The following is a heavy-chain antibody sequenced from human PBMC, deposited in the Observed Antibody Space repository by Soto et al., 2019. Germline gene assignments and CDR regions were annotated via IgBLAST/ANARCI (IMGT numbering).Heavy chain of an antibody. J-gene: IGHJ4*02. CDR1: GGSISSGDCY. CDR2: IYYDGST. Sequence: SETLSLTCTVSGGSISSGDCYWGWIRQPPGKGLQWIGSIYYDGSTHDNPSLKSRVTVSADKSQNQFSLKVSSVTASDTAVYYCARQRGGYNPSRFDYWGQGTLVTVS. D-gene: IGHD3-10*01. V-gene: IGHV4-39*01. CDR3: ARQRGGYNPSRFDY.